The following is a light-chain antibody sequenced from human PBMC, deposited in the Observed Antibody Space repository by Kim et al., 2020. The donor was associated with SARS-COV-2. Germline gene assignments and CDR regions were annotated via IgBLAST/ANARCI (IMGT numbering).Light chain of an antibody. Sequence: VSPGERATLPCRASQSVSSNFAWYQQKPGQAPRLLIYGASTRATGIPARFSGSGSGTEFTLTISSLQSEDFAVYYCQQYNNWPPDTFGQGTKLEIK. CDR2: GAS. V-gene: IGKV3-15*01. CDR1: QSVSSN. J-gene: IGKJ2*01. CDR3: QQYNNWPPDT.